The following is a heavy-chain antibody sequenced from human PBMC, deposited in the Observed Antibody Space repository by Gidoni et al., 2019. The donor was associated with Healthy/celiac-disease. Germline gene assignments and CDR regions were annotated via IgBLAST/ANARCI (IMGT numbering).Heavy chain of an antibody. Sequence: EVQLVESGGGLVQPGGSLRLSCAASGFTFSSYEMNWVRQAPGKGLEWFSYISSSGSTIYYADSVKGRFTISRDNAKNSLYLQMNSLRAEDTAVYYCARVSARLYNWFDPWGQGTLVTVSS. D-gene: IGHD2-15*01. CDR3: ARVSARLYNWFDP. J-gene: IGHJ5*02. CDR2: ISSSGSTI. CDR1: GFTFSSYE. V-gene: IGHV3-48*03.